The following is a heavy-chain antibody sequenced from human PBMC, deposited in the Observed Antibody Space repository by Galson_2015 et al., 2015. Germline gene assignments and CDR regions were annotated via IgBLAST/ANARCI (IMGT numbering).Heavy chain of an antibody. Sequence: SVKVSCKVSGYTLTELSMHWVRQAPGKGLEWMGGSDPEDGETIYAQKFQGRVTMTEDTSTDTAYMELSSLRSEDTAVYYCATRPALIVGANRRFDYWGQGTLVTVSS. CDR1: GYTLTELS. J-gene: IGHJ4*02. V-gene: IGHV1-24*01. CDR3: ATRPALIVGANRRFDY. D-gene: IGHD1-26*01. CDR2: SDPEDGET.